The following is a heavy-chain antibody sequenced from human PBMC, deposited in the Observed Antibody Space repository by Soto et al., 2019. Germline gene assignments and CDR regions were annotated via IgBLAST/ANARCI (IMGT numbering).Heavy chain of an antibody. Sequence: TLSLPCAVYGGYFSGYYWSWIRQPPGQGLEWIGEINHRGSTNYNPSLKSRVTLSVDTSKNQFSLKLSSVTAADTAVYYCARGGGWTPRPTPLSYFDYWGQGTLVTVSS. CDR3: ARGGGWTPRPTPLSYFDY. D-gene: IGHD2-15*01. J-gene: IGHJ4*02. CDR2: INHRGST. CDR1: GGYFSGYY. V-gene: IGHV4-34*01.